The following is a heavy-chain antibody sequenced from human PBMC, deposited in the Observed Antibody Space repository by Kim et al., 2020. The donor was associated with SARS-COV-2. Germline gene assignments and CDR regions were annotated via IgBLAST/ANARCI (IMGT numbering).Heavy chain of an antibody. V-gene: IGHV4-39*02. CDR3: ARTAAGTYMYYDL. Sequence: SETLSLTCNVSGGSISSTDYYWAWIRQPPGKGLEWIGSIFYTGNSYYTPSLKSRVTMSVEVSKNHFSLNLSSVTASDTATYYCARTAAGTYMYYDLWGQGTLVTVSS. CDR1: GGSISSTDYY. CDR2: IFYTGNS. D-gene: IGHD3-10*01. J-gene: IGHJ4*02.